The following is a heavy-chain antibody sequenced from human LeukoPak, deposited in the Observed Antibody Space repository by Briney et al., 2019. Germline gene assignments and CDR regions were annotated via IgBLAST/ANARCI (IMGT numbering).Heavy chain of an antibody. V-gene: IGHV1-18*01. Sequence: ASVKVSCKASGYTFTTYGFTWVRQAPGQGLEWVGWISVYNDNANYAQKFQGRVTLTTDTSRSTAYMELRSLTSDDTAVYYCARGDYGDCWGQGTLVTVSS. CDR3: ARGDYGDC. J-gene: IGHJ4*02. CDR2: ISVYNDNA. CDR1: GYTFTTYG.